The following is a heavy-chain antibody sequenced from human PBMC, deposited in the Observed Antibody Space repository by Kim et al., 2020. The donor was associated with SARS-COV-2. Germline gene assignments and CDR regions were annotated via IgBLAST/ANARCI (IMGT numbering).Heavy chain of an antibody. CDR3: AKDLGVTTFGFDY. J-gene: IGHJ4*02. CDR2: ISYDGSNK. V-gene: IGHV3-30*18. CDR1: GFTFSSYG. Sequence: GGSLRLSCAASGFTFSSYGMHWVRQAPGKGLEWVAVISYDGSNKYYADSVKGRFTISRDNSKNTLYLQMNSLRAEDTAVYYCAKDLGVTTFGFDYWGQGTLVTVSS. D-gene: IGHD3-16*01.